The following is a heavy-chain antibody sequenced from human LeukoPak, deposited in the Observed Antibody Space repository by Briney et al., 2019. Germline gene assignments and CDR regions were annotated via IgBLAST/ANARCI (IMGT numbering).Heavy chain of an antibody. D-gene: IGHD3-16*02. CDR2: ISTYNGNT. V-gene: IGHV1-18*01. CDR1: GYTFTSYG. CDR3: ARGLGTYPEIPLDS. Sequence: ASVKVSCKASGYTFTSYGISWMRQAPGQGLEWLGWISTYNGNTNYAQKFQGRVTMTTDTSTSTAYMELRSPRSDDTAVYYCARGLGTYPEIPLDSWGQGTPVTVSS. J-gene: IGHJ4*02.